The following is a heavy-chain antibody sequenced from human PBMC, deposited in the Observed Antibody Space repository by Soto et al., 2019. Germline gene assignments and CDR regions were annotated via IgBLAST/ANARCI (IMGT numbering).Heavy chain of an antibody. CDR1: GFTFSSYG. CDR3: AREDSYGSFDY. CDR2: ISYDGSNK. J-gene: IGHJ4*02. V-gene: IGHV3-30*03. Sequence: QVQLVESGGGVVQPGRSLRLSCAASGFTFSSYGMHWVRQAPGKGLEWVAVISYDGSNKYYADSVKGRFTISRDNSKNTLYLQMNSLRAEDTAVYYSAREDSYGSFDYWGQGTLVTVSS. D-gene: IGHD5-18*01.